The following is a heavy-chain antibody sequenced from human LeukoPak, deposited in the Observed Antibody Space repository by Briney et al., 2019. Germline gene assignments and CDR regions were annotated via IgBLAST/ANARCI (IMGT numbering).Heavy chain of an antibody. D-gene: IGHD3-10*01. CDR3: TSVGFGPYYFDN. CDR1: GFTFSGYS. CDR2: IKSKTDGGTT. Sequence: GGSLRLSCAASGFTFSGYSMNWVRQAPGKGLEWVGRIKSKTDGGTTDYAAPVKGRFTISRDDSKNTLYLQMNSLKTEDTAVYYCTSVGFGPYYFDNWGQGTLVTVSS. J-gene: IGHJ4*02. V-gene: IGHV3-15*01.